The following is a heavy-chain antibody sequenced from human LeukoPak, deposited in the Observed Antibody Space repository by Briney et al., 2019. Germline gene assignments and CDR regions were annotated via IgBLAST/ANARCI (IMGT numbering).Heavy chain of an antibody. CDR2: ISSSSSYI. CDR3: ARQLERDYFDY. V-gene: IGHV3-21*01. D-gene: IGHD1-1*01. CDR1: GVTFSSYS. Sequence: GGSLRLSCAASGVTFSSYSMNWVRQAPGKGLEWVSSISSSSSYIYYADSVKGRFTISRDNAKNSLYLQMNSLRAEDTAVYYCARQLERDYFDYWGQGTLVTVSS. J-gene: IGHJ4*02.